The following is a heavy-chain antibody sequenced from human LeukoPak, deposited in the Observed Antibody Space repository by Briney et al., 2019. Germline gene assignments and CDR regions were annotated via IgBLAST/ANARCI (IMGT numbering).Heavy chain of an antibody. CDR1: GFTFSSYS. CDR2: IKQDESQK. Sequence: PGGSLRLSCAASGFTFSSYSMNWVRQAPGKGLEWVANIKQDESQKYYVDSVKGRFTISRDNAKNSLYLQMNSLRAEDTAVYYCARKGLPDYWGQGTLVTVSS. V-gene: IGHV3-7*01. CDR3: ARKGLPDY. J-gene: IGHJ4*02.